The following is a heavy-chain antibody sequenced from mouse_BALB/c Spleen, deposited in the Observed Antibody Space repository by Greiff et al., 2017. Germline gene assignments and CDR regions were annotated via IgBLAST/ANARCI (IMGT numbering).Heavy chain of an antibody. V-gene: IGHV5-9-4*01. Sequence: EVKLVDSGGGLVKPGGSLKLSCAASGFTFSSYAMSWVRQSPEKRLEWVAEISSGGSYTYYPDTVTGRFTISRDNAKNTLYLEMSSLRSEDTAMYYCARDFRTDWDEGGFAYWGQGTLVTVSA. CDR2: ISSGGSYT. CDR3: ARDFRTDWDEGGFAY. CDR1: GFTFSSYA. D-gene: IGHD4-1*01. J-gene: IGHJ3*01.